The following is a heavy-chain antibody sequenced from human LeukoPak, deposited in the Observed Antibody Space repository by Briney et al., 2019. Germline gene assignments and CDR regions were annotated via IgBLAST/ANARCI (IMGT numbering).Heavy chain of an antibody. V-gene: IGHV3-23*01. J-gene: IGHJ6*02. Sequence: GGSPRLSCAASGFTFSSYAMSWVRQAPGKGLEWVSAISGSGGSTYYADSVKGRFTISRDNSKNTLYLQMNTLRAEDTAVYYCARDGGHSSSSLGYYGMDVWGQGTTVTVSS. D-gene: IGHD6-6*01. CDR1: GFTFSSYA. CDR2: ISGSGGST. CDR3: ARDGGHSSSSLGYYGMDV.